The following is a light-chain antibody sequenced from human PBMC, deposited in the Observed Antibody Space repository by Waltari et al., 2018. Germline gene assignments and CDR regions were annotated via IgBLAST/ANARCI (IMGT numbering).Light chain of an antibody. CDR3: QQLNSYLGT. J-gene: IGKJ3*01. Sequence: IQLTQSPSSLAASVGDRGTITCRASQGISSYLAWNQQKPGKAPKLLIYAASTLQSWVPSRFSGSGSGTDFTLTISSLQPEDFATYYCQQLNSYLGTFGPGTKVDIK. V-gene: IGKV1-9*01. CDR1: QGISSY. CDR2: AAS.